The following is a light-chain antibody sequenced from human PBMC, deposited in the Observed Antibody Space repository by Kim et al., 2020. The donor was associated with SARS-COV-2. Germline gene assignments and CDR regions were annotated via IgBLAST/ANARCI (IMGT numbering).Light chain of an antibody. J-gene: IGLJ2*01. Sequence: NFMLTQPLSVSVSPGKTVTISCTRTTGSIVSKYVQWYQQRPDSVPTTVIYEDDRRPSGVPDRFSGSIDISSNTASLTISGLKTEDEADYYCQSYDVFGGGTQLTVL. CDR1: TGSIVSKY. V-gene: IGLV6-57*04. CDR2: EDD. CDR3: QSYDV.